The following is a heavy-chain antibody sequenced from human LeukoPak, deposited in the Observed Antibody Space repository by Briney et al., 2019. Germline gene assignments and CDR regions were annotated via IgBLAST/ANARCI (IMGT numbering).Heavy chain of an antibody. CDR3: ARHKGAKWPYYFDY. J-gene: IGHJ4*02. CDR1: GGSISSYY. CDR2: IYYSGST. Sequence: SETLSLTCTVSGGSISSYYWGWIRQPPGKGLEWIGSIYYSGSTYYNPSLKSRVTISVDTSKNQFSLKLSSVTAADTAVYYCARHKGAKWPYYFDYWGQGTLVTVSS. D-gene: IGHD2-8*01. V-gene: IGHV4-39*01.